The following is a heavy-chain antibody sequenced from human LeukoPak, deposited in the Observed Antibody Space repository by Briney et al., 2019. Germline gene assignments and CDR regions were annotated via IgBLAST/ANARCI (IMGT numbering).Heavy chain of an antibody. V-gene: IGHV4-61*10. D-gene: IGHD6-19*01. CDR3: ARAVTGGYSSGGGGFDP. CDR1: GGSISSGSYY. CDR2: IYYSGST. J-gene: IGHJ5*02. Sequence: SETLSLTCTVSGGSISSGSYYWSWIRQPAGKGLEWIGYIYYSGSTNYNPSLKSRVTISVDTSKNQFSLKLSSVTAADTAVYYCARAVTGGYSSGGGGFDPWGQGTLVTVSS.